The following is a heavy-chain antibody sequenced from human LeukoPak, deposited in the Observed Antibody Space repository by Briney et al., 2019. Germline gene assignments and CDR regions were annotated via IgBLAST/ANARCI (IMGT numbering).Heavy chain of an antibody. Sequence: PSETLSLTCSVSGDSVSTGYCWTWIRQPPGKVPEWIGTIYNSDNTYYTPSLASRVTISMDTSKNQFSLKMTSVTAADTAVYYCARGKAAYKVGNYWGQGALVTVSA. CDR3: ARGKAAYKVGNY. CDR2: IYNSDNT. V-gene: IGHV4-38-2*02. D-gene: IGHD2-15*01. J-gene: IGHJ4*02. CDR1: GDSVSTGYC.